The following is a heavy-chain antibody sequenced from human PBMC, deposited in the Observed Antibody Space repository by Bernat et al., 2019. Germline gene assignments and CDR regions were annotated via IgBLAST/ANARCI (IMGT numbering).Heavy chain of an antibody. CDR2: VYYSANT. D-gene: IGHD6-25*01. J-gene: IGHJ4*02. CDR1: NDSISTYY. V-gene: IGHV4-59*12. CDR3: SGGGRLDKPFETEYYFDF. Sequence: QVQLQESGPRLVKPSETLSLTCTVSNDSISTYYWSWIRQPPGKGLEWIGFVYYSANTNYNPSLKSRVTISLDTSRNAFSLKLTSVTAADPAVYFLSGGGRLDKPFETEYYFDFWGQGTLVTVSS.